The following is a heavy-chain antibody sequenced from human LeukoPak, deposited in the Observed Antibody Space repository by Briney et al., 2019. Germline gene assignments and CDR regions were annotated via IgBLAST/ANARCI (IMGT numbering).Heavy chain of an antibody. CDR2: MNPKSGNT. CDR1: GYTFINYD. D-gene: IGHD1-26*01. CDR3: ARVWGAIDY. J-gene: IGHJ4*02. V-gene: IGHV1-8*01. Sequence: ASVKDSCKTSGYTFINYDNNWVRQATGQGLEWMGWMNPKSGNTGSAQRFQGRVTMTRDTSISTAYMELSSLASEDTAVYYCARVWGAIDYWGQGTLVTVSS.